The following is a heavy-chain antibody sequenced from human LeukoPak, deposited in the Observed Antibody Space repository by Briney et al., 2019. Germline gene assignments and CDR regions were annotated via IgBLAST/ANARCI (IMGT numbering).Heavy chain of an antibody. CDR1: GFTFSSYG. Sequence: GRSLRLSCTASGFTFSSYGMHWVRQAPGKGLEWLAVISYDKSNKYYAESVKGRFTISRDNSNALYLEMNSLRPEDTAVYYCVKEGFSGVDDAFDFWGQGAMVTVSS. CDR3: VKEGFSGVDDAFDF. V-gene: IGHV3-30*18. J-gene: IGHJ3*01. CDR2: ISYDKSNK. D-gene: IGHD3-3*01.